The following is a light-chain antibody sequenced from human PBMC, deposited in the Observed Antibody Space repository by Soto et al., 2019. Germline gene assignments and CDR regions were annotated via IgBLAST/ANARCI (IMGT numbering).Light chain of an antibody. CDR1: QSVYSNS. V-gene: IGKV3-20*01. J-gene: IGKJ2*01. Sequence: EIVLTQSPGTLSLSPGDRATLSCRASQSVYSNSLAWYQQKPGQAPGLLIYGASNWATGMPDRFSGSGSGTDFTLTISRLEPEDFAVYYCQQSGSSPFTFGQGNKLEIK. CDR2: GAS. CDR3: QQSGSSPFT.